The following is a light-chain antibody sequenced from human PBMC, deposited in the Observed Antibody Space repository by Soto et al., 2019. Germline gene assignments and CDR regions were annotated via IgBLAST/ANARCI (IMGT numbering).Light chain of an antibody. CDR2: GAS. CDR1: QSVSSNY. Sequence: DIVLTPSPGTLSLSPGERATLSCRASQSVSSNYLAWYQQKPGQAPRLLIYGASTRATGVPDRFSGSGSGTDFTLTISRLEPEDFAVYYCQQYGSSRTFGQGTKVDIK. V-gene: IGKV3-20*01. J-gene: IGKJ1*01. CDR3: QQYGSSRT.